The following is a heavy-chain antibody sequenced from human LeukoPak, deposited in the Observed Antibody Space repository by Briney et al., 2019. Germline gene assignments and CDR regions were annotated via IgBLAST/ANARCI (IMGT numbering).Heavy chain of an antibody. V-gene: IGHV1-2*02. CDR3: ARDRYGDGFVHFDY. J-gene: IGHJ4*02. CDR2: ITPSGGT. Sequence: ASGKVSCKASGYTFTSYAMHWVRQAPGQGLEWMGWITPSGGTNYPQKFQGRVAITRDTSITTAYMDLSRLTSDDTAVYYCARDRYGDGFVHFDYWGQGALVTVSS. CDR1: GYTFTSYA. D-gene: IGHD5-24*01.